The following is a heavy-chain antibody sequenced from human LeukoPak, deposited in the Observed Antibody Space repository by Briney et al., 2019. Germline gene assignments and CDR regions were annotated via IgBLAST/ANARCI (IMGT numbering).Heavy chain of an antibody. CDR3: ARGAYCSSINCYGFDY. D-gene: IGHD2-2*01. Sequence: SETLSLTCTVYGGSFTAFYWSWIRQPPGKGLEWVGEVHHSGTTNYNPSLKSRVTLSVDTSKNQFSLRLSSVTAADTAIYYCARGAYCSSINCYGFDYWGQGTQVTASS. J-gene: IGHJ4*02. CDR2: VHHSGTT. V-gene: IGHV4-34*01. CDR1: GGSFTAFY.